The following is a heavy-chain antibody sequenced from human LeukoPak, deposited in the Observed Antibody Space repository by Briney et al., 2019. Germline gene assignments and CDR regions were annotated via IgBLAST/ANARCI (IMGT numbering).Heavy chain of an antibody. CDR1: GFTFDDYA. V-gene: IGHV3-43*02. J-gene: IGHJ4*02. D-gene: IGHD6-13*01. CDR3: ARARQQLDY. CDR2: ISGDGGST. Sequence: GGSLRLSCATSGFTFDDYAMHWVRQAPGKGLEWVCLISGDGGSTYYADSVKGRFTISRDNAKNLLYLQMNSLRAEDTAVYYCARARQQLDYWGQGTLVTVSS.